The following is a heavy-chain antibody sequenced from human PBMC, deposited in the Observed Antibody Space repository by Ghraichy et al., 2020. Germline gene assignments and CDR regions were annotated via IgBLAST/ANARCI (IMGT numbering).Heavy chain of an antibody. J-gene: IGHJ4*02. V-gene: IGHV1-18*01. D-gene: IGHD6-6*01. CDR3: AREPLYASSSGPLDY. Sequence: ASGKVSCRASGYTFTSYAVSWVRQAPGQGLEWMGWINPYNGNTNYARKLLGRVTMTTDTSTSTAYMELRSLRSDDTAVYYCAREPLYASSSGPLDYWGQGTLVTVSS. CDR1: GYTFTSYA. CDR2: INPYNGNT.